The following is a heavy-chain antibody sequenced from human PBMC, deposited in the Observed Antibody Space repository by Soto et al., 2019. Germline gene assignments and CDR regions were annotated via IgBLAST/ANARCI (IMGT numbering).Heavy chain of an antibody. Sequence: QVQLQESGPGLVKPSGTLSLTCAVSGGSISSSHWWSWVRQPPGKGLEWIGEIYHSGSTNYNPSPQGRGTISVSKAQNPFSLKLASGTAGGTGVVFRASSGGGEDYWGQGTLVTVSS. V-gene: IGHV4-4*02. D-gene: IGHD3-16*01. J-gene: IGHJ4*02. CDR3: ASSGGGEDY. CDR1: GGSISSSHW. CDR2: IYHSGST.